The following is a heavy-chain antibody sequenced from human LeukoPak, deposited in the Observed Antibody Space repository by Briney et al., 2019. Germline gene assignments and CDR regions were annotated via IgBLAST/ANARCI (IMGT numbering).Heavy chain of an antibody. D-gene: IGHD2-2*01. V-gene: IGHV3-33*05. CDR2: ISYDGSKK. Sequence: YGMHWVRQAPGKGLEWVAVISYDGSKKYYADSVKGRFTISRDNSKSTLYLQMSSLRAEDTAIYYCAARPLMPPRFDYWGQGTLVTVSS. J-gene: IGHJ4*02. CDR3: AARPLMPPRFDY. CDR1: YG.